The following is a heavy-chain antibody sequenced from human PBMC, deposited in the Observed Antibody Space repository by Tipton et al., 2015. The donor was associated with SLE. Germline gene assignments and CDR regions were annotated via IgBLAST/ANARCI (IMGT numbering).Heavy chain of an antibody. D-gene: IGHD1-26*01. CDR1: GGSISSGGYY. V-gene: IGHV4-31*03. CDR2: INHSGST. Sequence: TLSLTCTVSGGSISSGGYYWSWIRQHPGKGLEWIGEINHSGSTNYNPSLKSRVTISVDTSKNQFSLRLTSVTAADTAVYYCARGPVGAIPFDYWGQGALITVSS. CDR3: ARGPVGAIPFDY. J-gene: IGHJ4*02.